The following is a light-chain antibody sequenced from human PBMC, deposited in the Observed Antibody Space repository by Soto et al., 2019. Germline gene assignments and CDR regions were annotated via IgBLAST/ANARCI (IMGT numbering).Light chain of an antibody. CDR1: SSDVGAYNY. Sequence: QSVLTQPASVSGSPGQSITISCTGTSSDVGAYNYVSWYQQHPGKVPKLMIYDVSDRPSGVSNRFSGSKSGNTASLTISGLQAEDEADYYCSSFTRIDSYVFGTGTQLTVL. CDR3: SSFTRIDSYV. J-gene: IGLJ1*01. CDR2: DVS. V-gene: IGLV2-14*03.